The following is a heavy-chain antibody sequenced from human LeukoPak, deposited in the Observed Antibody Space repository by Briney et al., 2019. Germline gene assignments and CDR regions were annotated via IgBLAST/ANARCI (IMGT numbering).Heavy chain of an antibody. CDR2: IGGSGGST. J-gene: IGHJ4*02. CDR3: ARKAGYYYGSGDY. CDR1: RFTFSSYA. Sequence: GGSLRLSCAASRFTFSSYAMSWVRQAPGKGLGWVSTIGGSGGSTYYADSVKGRFTISRDNSKNTLYLQMNSLRAEDTAVYYCARKAGYYYGSGDYWGQGTLVTVSS. D-gene: IGHD3-10*01. V-gene: IGHV3-23*01.